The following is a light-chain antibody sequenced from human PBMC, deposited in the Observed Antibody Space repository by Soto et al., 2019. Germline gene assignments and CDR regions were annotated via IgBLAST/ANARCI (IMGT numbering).Light chain of an antibody. CDR3: QKTYSRPVT. V-gene: IGKV1-39*01. J-gene: IGKJ1*01. CDR2: NAS. CDR1: QGIGVS. Sequence: IQMTQSPSSLSASVGDRVTVTCRASQGIGVSLHWYQHKPGKAPKLLIFNASVLQSGVPSRFSGTGFGADFALTIASLQPEDFSTYFCQKTYSRPVTFGQGTKVEI.